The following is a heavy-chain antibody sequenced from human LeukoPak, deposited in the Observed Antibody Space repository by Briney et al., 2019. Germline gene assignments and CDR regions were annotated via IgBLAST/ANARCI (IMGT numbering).Heavy chain of an antibody. J-gene: IGHJ4*02. CDR3: ARGGTAMVSGY. CDR2: IYYSGST. D-gene: IGHD5-18*01. CDR1: GGSISSYY. V-gene: IGHV4-59*01. Sequence: SETLSLTCTVSGGSISSYYWSWIRQPPGKGLEWIGYIYYSGSTNYNPSLKSRVTISVDTSKNQFSLKLSSVTAADTAVYYCARGGTAMVSGYWGQGTLVTVSS.